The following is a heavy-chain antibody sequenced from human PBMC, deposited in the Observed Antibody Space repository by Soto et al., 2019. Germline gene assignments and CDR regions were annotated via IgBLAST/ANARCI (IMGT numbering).Heavy chain of an antibody. J-gene: IGHJ4*02. CDR3: ARALMGGGVDY. V-gene: IGHV4-30-2*01. CDR2: IYHSGST. CDR1: GGSISSGGYS. Sequence: SETLSLTCAVSGGSISSGGYSWSWIRQPPGKGLEWIGYIYHSGSTYYNPSLKSRVTISVDRSKNQFSLKLSSVTAADTALYYCARALMGGGVDYWGQGTLVTVSS. D-gene: IGHD3-16*01.